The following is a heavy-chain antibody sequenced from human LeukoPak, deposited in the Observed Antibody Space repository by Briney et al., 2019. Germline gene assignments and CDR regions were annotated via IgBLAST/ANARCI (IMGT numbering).Heavy chain of an antibody. CDR3: AKARSIRWLRLTYYYGMDV. D-gene: IGHD2-21*01. J-gene: IGHJ6*02. Sequence: PGGSLRLSCAASGFTFSSYGMHWVRQAPGKGQEWVAVISYDGSNKYYADSVKGRFTISRDNSKNTLYLQMNSLRAEDTAVYYCAKARSIRWLRLTYYYGMDVWGQGTTVTVSS. CDR2: ISYDGSNK. CDR1: GFTFSSYG. V-gene: IGHV3-30*18.